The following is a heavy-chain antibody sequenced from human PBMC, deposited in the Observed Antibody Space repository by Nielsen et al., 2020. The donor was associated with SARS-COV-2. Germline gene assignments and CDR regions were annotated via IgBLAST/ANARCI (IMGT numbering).Heavy chain of an antibody. Sequence: GPTLVKPTQTLTLTCRFSGFSLTPSGGGVGWIRQPPGKALEWLAVIFWDDNRLYNPSLKSRLTITKDPSKDEVLLTMTNVDPMDTATYFCARSALYTSGWFFVSWGRGTLVTASS. D-gene: IGHD6-19*01. CDR3: ARSALYTSGWFFVS. CDR1: GFSLTPSGGG. V-gene: IGHV2-5*02. J-gene: IGHJ4*02. CDR2: IFWDDNR.